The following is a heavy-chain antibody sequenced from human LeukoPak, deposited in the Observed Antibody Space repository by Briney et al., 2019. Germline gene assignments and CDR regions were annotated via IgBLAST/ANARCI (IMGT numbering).Heavy chain of an antibody. V-gene: IGHV7-4-1*02. D-gene: IGHD6-13*01. J-gene: IGHJ4*02. CDR3: ARERYSISRFLDY. CDR2: ITPNTGNP. CDR1: GYTFTNYA. Sequence: ASVKVSCKASGYTFTNYAINWVRQAPGQGLEWKGWITPNTGNPTYAQGFTGRFVFSLDTSVSTAYLQISSLKAEDTAVYYCARERYSISRFLDYWGQGTLVTVSS.